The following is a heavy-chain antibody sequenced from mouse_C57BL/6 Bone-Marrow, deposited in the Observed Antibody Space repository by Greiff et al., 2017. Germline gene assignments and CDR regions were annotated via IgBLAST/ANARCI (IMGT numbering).Heavy chain of an antibody. V-gene: IGHV3-1*01. CDR1: GYSITSGYD. Sequence: EVQLQESGPGMVKPSQSLSLTCTVTGYSITSGYDWHWIRHFPGNKLEWMGYISYSGSTNYNPSLKSRISITHDTTKNHFFLKLNSVTTEVTATYYCARDGGSCYTAGFAYWGQGTLVTVSA. J-gene: IGHJ3*01. CDR2: ISYSGST. D-gene: IGHD1-1*01. CDR3: ARDGGSCYTAGFAY.